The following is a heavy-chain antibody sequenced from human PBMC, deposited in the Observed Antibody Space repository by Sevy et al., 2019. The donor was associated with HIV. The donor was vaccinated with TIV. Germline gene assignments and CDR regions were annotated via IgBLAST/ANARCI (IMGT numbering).Heavy chain of an antibody. CDR1: GFTVSSNY. V-gene: IGHV3-53*01. CDR2: IYSGGST. Sequence: GGSLRLSCAASGFTVSSNYMSWVRQAPGKGLEWVSVIYSGGSTYYADSVKGRFTISRDNSKNTLYLQMNSLRAEDTAVYYCARVLGDGYNWGYYYYYGMDVWGQGTTVTVSS. CDR3: ARVLGDGYNWGYYYYYGMDV. D-gene: IGHD5-12*01. J-gene: IGHJ6*02.